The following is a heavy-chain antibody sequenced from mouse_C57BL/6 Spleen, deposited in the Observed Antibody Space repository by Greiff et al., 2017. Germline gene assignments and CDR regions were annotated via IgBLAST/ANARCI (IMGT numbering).Heavy chain of an antibody. Sequence: VQLQQPGAELVKPGASVKLSCKASGYTFTSYWMQWVKQRPGQGLEWIGEIDPSDSYTNYNQKFKGKATLTVDTSSSTAYMQLSSLTSEDSAVYYCARSIDGYFPMDYWGQGTSVTVSS. D-gene: IGHD2-3*01. CDR2: IDPSDSYT. CDR3: ARSIDGYFPMDY. V-gene: IGHV1-50*01. CDR1: GYTFTSYW. J-gene: IGHJ4*01.